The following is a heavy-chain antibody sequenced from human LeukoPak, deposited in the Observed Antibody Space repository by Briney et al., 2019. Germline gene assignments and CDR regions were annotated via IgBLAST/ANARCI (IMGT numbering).Heavy chain of an antibody. CDR3: DPHDSSSHL. D-gene: IGHD6-6*01. CDR1: GFTFSSYA. Sequence: GGSLRLSCAASGFTFSSYAMHWVRQAPGKGLEWVAFISSDGSNKYYADSVKGRFTISRDNSKNTLYLQMNSPRDEDTAVYYCDPHDSSSHLWGQGTLVTVSS. V-gene: IGHV3-30-3*01. J-gene: IGHJ5*02. CDR2: ISSDGSNK.